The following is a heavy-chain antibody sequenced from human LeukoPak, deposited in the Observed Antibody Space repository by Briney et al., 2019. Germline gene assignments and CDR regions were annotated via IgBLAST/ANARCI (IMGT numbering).Heavy chain of an antibody. V-gene: IGHV3-23*01. Sequence: PGGSLRLSCAASGFTFSSSAMSWVRQAPGKGLEWVSDINGGGGSTYYADSVKGRFTISRDNSKNTLYLQMNSLRAEDTAVYYCAKDQERFSGYYAFDIWGQGTMVTVSS. CDR2: INGGGGST. CDR3: AKDQERFSGYYAFDI. J-gene: IGHJ3*02. D-gene: IGHD3-22*01. CDR1: GFTFSSSA.